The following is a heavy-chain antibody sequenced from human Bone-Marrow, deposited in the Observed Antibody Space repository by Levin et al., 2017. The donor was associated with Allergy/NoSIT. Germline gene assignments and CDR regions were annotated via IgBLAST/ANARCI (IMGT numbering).Heavy chain of an antibody. V-gene: IGHV3-7*01. Sequence: GGSLRLSCAASGFTFSSYWMSWVRQAPGKGLEWVANIKQDGSEKYYVDSVKGRFTISRDNAKNSLYLQMNSLRAEDTAVYYCAGVVPPRYCSGGSCYSRDNWFDPWGQGTLVTVSS. CDR2: IKQDGSEK. D-gene: IGHD2-15*01. CDR3: AGVVPPRYCSGGSCYSRDNWFDP. CDR1: GFTFSSYW. J-gene: IGHJ5*02.